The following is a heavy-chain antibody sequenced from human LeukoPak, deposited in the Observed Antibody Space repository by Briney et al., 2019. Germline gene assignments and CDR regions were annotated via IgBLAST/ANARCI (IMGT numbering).Heavy chain of an antibody. V-gene: IGHV3-7*04. J-gene: IGHJ6*03. CDR3: ARGRTLNYYYMDV. CDR1: GLTFSSYW. CDR2: IKQDGSEK. Sequence: GGSLRLSCAAPGLTFSSYWMSWVRQAPGKGREWVANIKQDGSEKYYVDSVKGRFTISRDNAKNSLYLQMNSLRAEDTAVYYCARGRTLNYYYMDVWGKGTTVTVSS.